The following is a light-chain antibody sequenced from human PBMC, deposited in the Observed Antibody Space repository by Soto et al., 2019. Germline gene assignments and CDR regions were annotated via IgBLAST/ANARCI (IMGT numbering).Light chain of an antibody. CDR1: SSDLAIYNY. CDR2: QVT. CDR3: SSYAGSYTLGV. Sequence: QSVLTQPASVSGSPGQSITISCTGTSSDLAIYNYVSWYQQQPGKAPKLMIYQVTNRPSGVPNRFSGSRSGNTASLTISGLQAEDEADYYCSSYAGSYTLGVFGTGTKVTVL. V-gene: IGLV2-14*01. J-gene: IGLJ1*01.